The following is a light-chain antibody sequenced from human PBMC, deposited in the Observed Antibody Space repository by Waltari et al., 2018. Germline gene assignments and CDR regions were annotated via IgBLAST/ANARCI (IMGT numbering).Light chain of an antibody. Sequence: QSALAQPLSVSGSLGQSVTLSCTGTTSDVGVYNYVSWYRTHPGKTPQVLIYDVSQRPSGVPKRLSGSKSGNTAFLKISGLQAEDDADYYCSAYAGHYISLFGGGTRVTVL. J-gene: IGLJ2*01. CDR3: SAYAGHYISL. V-gene: IGLV2-11*02. CDR1: TSDVGVYNY. CDR2: DVS.